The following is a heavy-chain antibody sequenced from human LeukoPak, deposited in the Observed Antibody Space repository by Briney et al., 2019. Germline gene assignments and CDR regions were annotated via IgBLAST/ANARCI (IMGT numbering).Heavy chain of an antibody. CDR1: ALIFSNYA. V-gene: IGHV3-64*01. CDR3: ARVSNNYCVDY. D-gene: IGHD2-21*01. CDR2: ISDSGGST. Sequence: GGSLRLSCVASALIFSNYAMQWVREAPGKGLEYVSAISDSGGSTYYANSVTGRFTISRDNSKNTLYLQMGSLRADDMALYYCARVSNNYCVDYWGQGTLVTVSS. J-gene: IGHJ4*02.